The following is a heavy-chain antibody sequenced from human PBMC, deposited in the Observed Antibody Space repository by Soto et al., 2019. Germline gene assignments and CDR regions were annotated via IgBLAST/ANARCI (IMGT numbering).Heavy chain of an antibody. CDR2: MSPNSGAT. D-gene: IGHD1-1*01. J-gene: IGHJ6*02. CDR1: GYTFTSYD. CDR3: ARGVDAGVDV. V-gene: IGHV1-8*01. Sequence: QVQLVQSGAEVTKPGASVKVSCKASGYTFTSYDINWVRQATGQGLEWMGWMSPNSGATGYAQKFQGRVTMTTDTSISTPYMELSNLRSDDTAIYYCARGVDAGVDVWGQGTTVTVSS.